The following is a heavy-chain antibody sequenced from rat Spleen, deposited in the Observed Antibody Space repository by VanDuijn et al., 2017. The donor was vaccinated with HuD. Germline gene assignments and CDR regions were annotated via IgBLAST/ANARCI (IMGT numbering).Heavy chain of an antibody. V-gene: IGHV5-17*01. CDR3: ARHRGMMVVITPFDY. CDR2: IIYDGSST. Sequence: EVQLVESGGGLVQPGRSLTLSCATSGFTFSDYAMAWVRQAPKKGLEWVATIIYDGSSTYYRDSVKGRFTISRDNAKSTLYLQMNSLRSEDTATYYCARHRGMMVVITPFDYWGQGVMVTVSS. CDR1: GFTFSDYA. J-gene: IGHJ2*01. D-gene: IGHD1-12*02.